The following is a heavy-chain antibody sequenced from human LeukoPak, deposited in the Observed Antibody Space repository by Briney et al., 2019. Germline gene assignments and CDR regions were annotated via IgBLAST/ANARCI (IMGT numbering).Heavy chain of an antibody. CDR1: GGSISSYY. CDR2: IYYSGST. Sequence: SETLSLTCTVSGGSISSYYWSWIRQPPGKGLEWIGYIYYSGSTNYNPSLKSRVTISVDTSKNQFSLKLSSVTAADTAVYYCARSGYSSSWYPGYWGQGTLVTVSS. D-gene: IGHD6-13*01. CDR3: ARSGYSSSWYPGY. V-gene: IGHV4-59*01. J-gene: IGHJ4*02.